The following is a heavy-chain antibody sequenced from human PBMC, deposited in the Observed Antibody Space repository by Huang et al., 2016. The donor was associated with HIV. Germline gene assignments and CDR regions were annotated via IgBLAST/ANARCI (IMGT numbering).Heavy chain of an antibody. CDR1: GYSFSIYW. J-gene: IGHJ3*01. CDR3: AKGRSAFDV. Sequence: EVQLVQSGAEVKKPGESLKISCTGSGYSFSIYWIAWVRQMPGKGLEWMGIIYPVESKSTYSPSFEGHVSSSVDKSINTVYLHWSSLKASDTAIYYCAKGRSAFDVWGQGTWVTVSS. V-gene: IGHV5-51*03. CDR2: IYPVESKS.